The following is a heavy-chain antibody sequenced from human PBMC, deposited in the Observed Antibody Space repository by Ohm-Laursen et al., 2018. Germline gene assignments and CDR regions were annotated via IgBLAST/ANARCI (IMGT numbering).Heavy chain of an antibody. Sequence: SLRLSCAVSGFTVSSNYMSWVRQAPGKGLEWVSVIYSGGSTYYADSVKGRFTISRDNSKNTLYLQMNSLRAEDTAVYYCARAASSGYFRDWYFDLWGRGTLVTVSS. V-gene: IGHV3-53*01. CDR2: IYSGGST. J-gene: IGHJ2*01. D-gene: IGHD3-22*01. CDR3: ARAASSGYFRDWYFDL. CDR1: GFTVSSNY.